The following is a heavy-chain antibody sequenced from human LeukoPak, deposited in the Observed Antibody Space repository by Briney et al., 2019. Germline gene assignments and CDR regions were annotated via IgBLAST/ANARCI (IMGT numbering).Heavy chain of an antibody. CDR1: GYTFTSYA. CDR3: ARGPNWGLDSFDY. V-gene: IGHV7-4-1*02. Sequence: ASVKVSCKASGYTFTSYAMNWVRQAPGQGLEWMGWINTNTGNPTTVQGFTGRFVFSLDTSVSTAYLQISSLRAEDTAVYYCARGPNWGLDSFDYWGQGTLVTVSS. J-gene: IGHJ4*02. CDR2: INTNTGNP. D-gene: IGHD7-27*01.